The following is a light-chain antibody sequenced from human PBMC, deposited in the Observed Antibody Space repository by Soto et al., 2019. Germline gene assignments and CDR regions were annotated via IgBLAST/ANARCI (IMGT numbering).Light chain of an antibody. CDR1: QGISNY. Sequence: DLQMTQSPSSLSASVRDRVTITCRASQGISNYLAWYQQKPGKVPKLLIYAASTFQSGVPSRFSGSGSGTDFTLTISRLQPEDVATYYCQKYDSAPWTFGQGTKVGIK. CDR3: QKYDSAPWT. CDR2: AAS. J-gene: IGKJ1*01. V-gene: IGKV1-27*01.